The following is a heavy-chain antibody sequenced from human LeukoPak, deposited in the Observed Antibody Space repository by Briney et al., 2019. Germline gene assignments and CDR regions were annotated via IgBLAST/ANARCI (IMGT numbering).Heavy chain of an antibody. D-gene: IGHD5-12*01. V-gene: IGHV4-4*07. CDR1: GGSISSYY. CDR3: TIEIPYSGYPY. CDR2: IYTSGST. J-gene: IGHJ4*02. Sequence: SETLSLTCTVSGGSISSYYCNWIRQPAGKGLEWIGRIYTSGSTNYNPSLKGRVTMSVDTSKNQFSLKLSSLTAADTAVYYCTIEIPYSGYPYWGQGTLVTVSS.